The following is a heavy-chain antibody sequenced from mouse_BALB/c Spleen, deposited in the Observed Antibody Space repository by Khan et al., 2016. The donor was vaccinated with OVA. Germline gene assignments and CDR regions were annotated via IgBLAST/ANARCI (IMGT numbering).Heavy chain of an antibody. D-gene: IGHD1-1*01. CDR1: GYSITSDYA. CDR3: ARSVYYSGSTFYYFDF. J-gene: IGHJ2*01. Sequence: EVQLQESGPGLMKPPQSLSLTCTVTGYSITSDYAWNWIRQFPGNKLEWMGYISYSGYTSYNPSLQSRISVTRDTSKNQFFLQLNSVTTEDTATYFCARSVYYSGSTFYYFDFWGQGTTLTVSS. V-gene: IGHV3-2*02. CDR2: ISYSGYT.